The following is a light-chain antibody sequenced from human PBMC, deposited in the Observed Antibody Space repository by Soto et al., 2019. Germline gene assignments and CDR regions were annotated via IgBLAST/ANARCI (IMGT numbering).Light chain of an antibody. CDR1: QSVSSSY. J-gene: IGKJ5*01. CDR3: QQYGSSPTIT. CDR2: GAS. Sequence: EIVLTQSPGTLSLSPGERATLSCRASQSVSSSYLAWYQQKPGQAPRLLIYGASSRATGIPDRFSGSGSGTDFTLTISRLEPEDFALNYCQQYGSSPTITFGQGTRLAIK. V-gene: IGKV3-20*01.